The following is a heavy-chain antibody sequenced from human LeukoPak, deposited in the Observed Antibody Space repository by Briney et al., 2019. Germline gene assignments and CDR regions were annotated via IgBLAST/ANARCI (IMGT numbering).Heavy chain of an antibody. V-gene: IGHV3-21*01. CDR1: GFTFSSYS. Sequence: SGGSLRLSCAASGFTFSSYSMNWVRQAPGKGLEWVSSISSSSYIYYADSVKGRFTISRDNAKNSLYLQMNSLRAEDTAVYYCARGRLDYYDSSGYYPDAFDIWGQGTMVTVSS. CDR3: ARGRLDYYDSSGYYPDAFDI. J-gene: IGHJ3*02. CDR2: ISSSSYI. D-gene: IGHD3-22*01.